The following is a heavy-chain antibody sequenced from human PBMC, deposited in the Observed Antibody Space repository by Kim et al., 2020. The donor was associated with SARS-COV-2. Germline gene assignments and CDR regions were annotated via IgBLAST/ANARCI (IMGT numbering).Heavy chain of an antibody. V-gene: IGHV3-30*04. D-gene: IGHD4-17*01. Sequence: GGSLRLSCAASGFTFSSYAMHWVRQAPGKGLEWVAFITYDGSNKYYADSVKGRFTISRDNSKNTLYLQMNSLRAEDTAVYYCARSHYGSYYYYGMDVWGQGTTVTVSS. J-gene: IGHJ6*02. CDR2: ITYDGSNK. CDR3: ARSHYGSYYYYGMDV. CDR1: GFTFSSYA.